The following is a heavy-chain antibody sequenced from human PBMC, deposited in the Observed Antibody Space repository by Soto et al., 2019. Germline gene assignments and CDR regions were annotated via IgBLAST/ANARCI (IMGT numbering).Heavy chain of an antibody. CDR3: ASDSHCSGGPCPMGGFDM. CDR2: IYPGNSDA. J-gene: IGHJ3*02. D-gene: IGHD2-15*01. Sequence: LKISCQGSGYGFSIHWVAWLRQMPGKGLEWVGFIYPGNSDAIYSPSFQGQVTISADLALSTTYLQWDTLKPSDTAIYFCASDSHCSGGPCPMGGFDMWGQGTMVTVSS. V-gene: IGHV5-51*01. CDR1: GYGFSIHW.